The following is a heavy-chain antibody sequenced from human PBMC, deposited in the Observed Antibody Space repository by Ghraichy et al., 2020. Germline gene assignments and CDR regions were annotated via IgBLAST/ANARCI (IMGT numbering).Heavy chain of an antibody. V-gene: IGHV3-23*01. J-gene: IGHJ3*01. D-gene: IGHD2-15*01. CDR2: LSSSGGSK. CDR1: GFIFANYG. CDR3: ARRGGPRAFDV. Sequence: GGSLRLSCAASGFIFANYGLSWVRQAPGEGLERVSGLSSSGGSKYYADSVMGRFTISRDNSKNTLYLQMDSLRAEDTAVYYCARRGGPRAFDVWGQGTMVTVSS.